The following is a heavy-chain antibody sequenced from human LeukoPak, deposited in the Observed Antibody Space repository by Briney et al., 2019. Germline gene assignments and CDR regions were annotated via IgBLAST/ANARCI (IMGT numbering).Heavy chain of an antibody. J-gene: IGHJ3*02. D-gene: IGHD3-22*01. CDR1: GFTFSNYD. CDR2: ISGSGDST. V-gene: IGHV3-23*01. Sequence: PGGSLRLSCAASGFTFSNYDVSWVRQAPGKGLEWVSAISGSGDSTYYADSVKGRFTISRDNSKNTLYLQMNSLRAEDTAVYYCAKMKTYYYDSSGYYRDAFDIWGQGTMVTVS. CDR3: AKMKTYYYDSSGYYRDAFDI.